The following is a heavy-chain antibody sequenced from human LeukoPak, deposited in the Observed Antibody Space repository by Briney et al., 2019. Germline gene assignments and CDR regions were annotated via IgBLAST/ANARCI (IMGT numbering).Heavy chain of an antibody. D-gene: IGHD2-2*01. CDR3: ARVFYCSSTSCRKHAFDI. Sequence: ASVKVSCKASGYTFTSYGISWVRQAPGQGLEWMGWISAYNGNTNYAQKLQGRVTMTTDTSTSTAYMELRSLRSDDTAVYYCARVFYCSSTSCRKHAFDIWGQGTMVTVSS. CDR1: GYTFTSYG. CDR2: ISAYNGNT. J-gene: IGHJ3*02. V-gene: IGHV1-18*01.